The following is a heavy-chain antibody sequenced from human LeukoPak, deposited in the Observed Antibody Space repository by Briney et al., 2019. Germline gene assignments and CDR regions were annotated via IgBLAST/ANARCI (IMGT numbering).Heavy chain of an antibody. J-gene: IGHJ4*02. CDR1: GGSISSGSYY. D-gene: IGHD3-16*02. V-gene: IGHV4-61*09. CDR2: IYTSGST. Sequence: SQTLSLTCTVSGGSISSGSYYWSWIRRLAGRGLEWIGHIYTSGSTNYNPSLKSRVTISVDTSKNQFSLKLSYVTAADTAVYYCARDGLGGGYTDWGQGTLVTVSS. CDR3: ARDGLGGGYTD.